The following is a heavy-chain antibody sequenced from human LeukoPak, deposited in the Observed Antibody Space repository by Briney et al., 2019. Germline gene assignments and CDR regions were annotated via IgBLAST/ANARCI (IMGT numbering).Heavy chain of an antibody. CDR3: ARHPSGSSSYYFDY. CDR2: VNSDGSDT. J-gene: IGHJ4*02. V-gene: IGHV3-74*03. D-gene: IGHD1-26*01. CDR1: GFTLSSYW. Sequence: GGSLRLSCAASGFTLSSYWMLWVRQIPGKWLECVARVNSDGSDTTYADSVKGRFTLSRDSAKNTLALQMNSLRADDTAVYYCARHPSGSSSYYFDYWGQGTLVTVSS.